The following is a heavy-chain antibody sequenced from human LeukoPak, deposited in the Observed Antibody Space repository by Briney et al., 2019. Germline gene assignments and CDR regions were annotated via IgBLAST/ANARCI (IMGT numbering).Heavy chain of an antibody. CDR3: ARGFSEVRGVIITGNAFDI. CDR1: GGSISSSSYY. V-gene: IGHV4-39*07. D-gene: IGHD3-10*01. J-gene: IGHJ3*02. CDR2: IYYSGST. Sequence: SETLSLTCTVSGGSISSSSYYWGWIRQPPGKGLEWIGSIYYSGSTYYNPSLKSRVTISVDTSKNQFSLKLSSVTAEDTAVYYCARGFSEVRGVIITGNAFDIWGQGTMVTVSS.